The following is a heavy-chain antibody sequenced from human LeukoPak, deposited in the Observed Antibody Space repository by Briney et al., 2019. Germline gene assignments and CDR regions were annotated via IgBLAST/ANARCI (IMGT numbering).Heavy chain of an antibody. D-gene: IGHD3-22*01. CDR1: GGSISSGGYY. V-gene: IGHV4-30-2*01. CDR3: ARVVVITYYFDY. CDR2: IYHSGST. Sequence: SETLSLTCTVTGGSISSGGYYWSWIRQPPGKGLEWIGYIYHSGSTYYNPSLKSRVTISVDRSKNQFSLKLSSVTAADTAVYYCARVVVITYYFDYWGQGTLVTVSS. J-gene: IGHJ4*02.